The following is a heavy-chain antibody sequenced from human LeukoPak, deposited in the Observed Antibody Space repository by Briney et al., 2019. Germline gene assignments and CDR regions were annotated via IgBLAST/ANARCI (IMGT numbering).Heavy chain of an antibody. CDR3: ARGYCSGGSCYDHAFDI. V-gene: IGHV3-9*01. Sequence: GRSLRLSCAASGFTFDDYAMHWVRQAPGKGLEWVSGISWNSGSIGYADSVKGRFTISRDNAKNSLYLQMNSLRAEDTAVYYCARGYCSGGSCYDHAFDIWGQGTMVTVSS. J-gene: IGHJ3*02. CDR2: ISWNSGSI. CDR1: GFTFDDYA. D-gene: IGHD2-15*01.